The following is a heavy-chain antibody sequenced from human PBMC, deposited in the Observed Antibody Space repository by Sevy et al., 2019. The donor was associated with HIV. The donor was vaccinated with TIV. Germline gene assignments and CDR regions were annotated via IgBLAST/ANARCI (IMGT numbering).Heavy chain of an antibody. J-gene: IGHJ3*02. CDR2: ISSSSYI. D-gene: IGHD1-26*01. V-gene: IGHV3-21*01. Sequence: GGSLRLSCAASGFTFSSYSMNWVRQAPGKGLEWVSSISSSSYIYYADSVKGRFTISRDNAKNSLYLQMNSLRAEDTALYYCARDHNWGEWELPQYDAFDIWGQGTMVSVSS. CDR3: ARDHNWGEWELPQYDAFDI. CDR1: GFTFSSYS.